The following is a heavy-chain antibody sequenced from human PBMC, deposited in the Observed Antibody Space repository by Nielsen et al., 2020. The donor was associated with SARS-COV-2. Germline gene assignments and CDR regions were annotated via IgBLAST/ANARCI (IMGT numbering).Heavy chain of an antibody. Sequence: SETLSLTCTVSGGSISSYYWSWIRQPPGKGLEWIGYIYYSGSTNYNPSLKSRVTISVDTSKNQSSLKLSAVTAADTAVYYCARDPRWGDYDAFDIWGQGTMVTVSS. CDR3: ARDPRWGDYDAFDI. J-gene: IGHJ3*02. D-gene: IGHD2-21*01. CDR2: IYYSGST. CDR1: GGSISSYY. V-gene: IGHV4-59*13.